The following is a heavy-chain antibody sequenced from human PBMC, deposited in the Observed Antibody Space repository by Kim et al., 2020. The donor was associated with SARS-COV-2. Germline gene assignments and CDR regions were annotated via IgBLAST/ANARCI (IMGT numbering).Heavy chain of an antibody. J-gene: IGHJ5*02. CDR1: GGSISSSSYY. D-gene: IGHD3-22*01. V-gene: IGHV4-39*01. CDR3: ARPRADSSGYYVSSVWFDP. CDR2: IYYSGST. Sequence: SETLSLTCTVSGGSISSSSYYWGWIRQPPGKGLEWIGSIYYSGSTYYNPSLKSRVTISVDTSKNQFSLKLSSVTAADTAVYYCARPRADSSGYYVSSVWFDPWGQGTLVTVSS.